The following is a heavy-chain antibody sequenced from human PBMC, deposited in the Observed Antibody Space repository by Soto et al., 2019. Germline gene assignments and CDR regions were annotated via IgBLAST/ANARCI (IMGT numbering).Heavy chain of an antibody. Sequence: PGESLKICCKVSGYSFTNYWIGWVRQLPGKGLEWMGTIYPGDSDTKYSQSFRGQVTISADNSISTAYLQWSSLKASDTAVYYCARPTTASLYFDYWGQGTLVTVSS. V-gene: IGHV5-51*01. CDR3: ARPTTASLYFDY. J-gene: IGHJ4*02. CDR1: GYSFTNYW. CDR2: IYPGDSDT. D-gene: IGHD5-12*01.